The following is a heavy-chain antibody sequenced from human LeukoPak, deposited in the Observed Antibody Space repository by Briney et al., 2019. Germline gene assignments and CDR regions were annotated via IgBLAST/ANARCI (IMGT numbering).Heavy chain of an antibody. Sequence: PGGSLRLSCAASGFTVSSNYMSWVRQAPGKGLEWVSVIYSGGSTYYADSVKGRFTISRDNSKNTLYLQMNSLRAEDTAVYYCARTVVIRYFDYWGQGTLVTVSS. CDR3: ARTVVIRYFDY. CDR1: GFTVSSNY. CDR2: IYSGGST. J-gene: IGHJ4*02. D-gene: IGHD3-22*01. V-gene: IGHV3-66*01.